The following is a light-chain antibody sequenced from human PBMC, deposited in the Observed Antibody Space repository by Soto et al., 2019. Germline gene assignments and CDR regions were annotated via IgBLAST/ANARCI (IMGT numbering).Light chain of an antibody. CDR3: QQYNSYSLT. CDR2: KAS. V-gene: IGKV1-5*03. CDR1: QSISSW. J-gene: IGKJ4*01. Sequence: DIQMTQSPSTLSASVGDRVTITCRASQSISSWLAWYQQKPGKAPKLLIYKASSLESGVPSRFSASGSGTAFTLTISSLQPDDFATYYCQQYNSYSLTFGGGTKVEIK.